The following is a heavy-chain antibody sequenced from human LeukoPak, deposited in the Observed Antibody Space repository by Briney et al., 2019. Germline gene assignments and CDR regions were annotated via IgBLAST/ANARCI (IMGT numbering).Heavy chain of an antibody. CDR2: ISGSGGST. V-gene: IGHV3-23*01. D-gene: IGHD6-19*01. CDR1: GFTFRGFA. CDR3: AKAARIAVALNWFDP. Sequence: GGSLRLSCAPSGFTFRGFAMSWVPQAPGRGRGWVSVISGSGGSTYYADSVKGRFTISRGNSKNTLYLQMNSLRAEDTAVYYCAKAARIAVALNWFDPWGQGTLVTVSS. J-gene: IGHJ5*02.